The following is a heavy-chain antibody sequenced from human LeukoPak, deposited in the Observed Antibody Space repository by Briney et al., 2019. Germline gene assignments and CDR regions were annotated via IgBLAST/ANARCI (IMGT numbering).Heavy chain of an antibody. CDR1: GGSFSGYY. Sequence: SETLSLTCAVYGGSFSGYYWSWIRQPPGKGLEWIGEINHSGSTNYNPSLKSRVTISVDTSKNQYSLKLSSVTAADTAVYYCARGTHVIPHDYWGQGTLVTVSS. J-gene: IGHJ4*02. CDR3: ARGTHVIPHDY. CDR2: INHSGST. V-gene: IGHV4-34*01.